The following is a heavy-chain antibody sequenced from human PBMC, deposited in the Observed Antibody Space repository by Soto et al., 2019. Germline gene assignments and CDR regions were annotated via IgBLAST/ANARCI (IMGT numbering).Heavy chain of an antibody. J-gene: IGHJ4*02. Sequence: SVKVSCKASGYTFTSYGISWVRQAPGQGLEWMGWISAYNGNTNYAQKLQGRVTMTTDTSTSTAYMELRSLRSDDTAVYYCARVSRFLEWLLGQNWGQGTLVTISX. CDR2: ISAYNGNT. CDR1: GYTFTSYG. V-gene: IGHV1-18*04. CDR3: ARVSRFLEWLLGQN. D-gene: IGHD3-3*01.